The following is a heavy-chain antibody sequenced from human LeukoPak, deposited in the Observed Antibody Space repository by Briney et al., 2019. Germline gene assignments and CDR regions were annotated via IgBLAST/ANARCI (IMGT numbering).Heavy chain of an antibody. J-gene: IGHJ4*02. Sequence: SVKVSCKTSGGTFSSYAVSWVRQAPGQGLEWVGGIIPTFGMPSYAPNFQGRVTISTDESASTAYMELSSPRSEDTALYYCAREDYSNYNFDYWGQGTLVTVSS. CDR3: AREDYSNYNFDY. D-gene: IGHD4-11*01. V-gene: IGHV1-69*05. CDR1: GGTFSSYA. CDR2: IIPTFGMP.